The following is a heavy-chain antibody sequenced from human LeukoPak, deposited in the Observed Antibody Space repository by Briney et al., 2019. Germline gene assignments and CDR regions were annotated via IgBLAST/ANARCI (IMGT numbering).Heavy chain of an antibody. V-gene: IGHV1-8*03. CDR3: ARHSNILTGYYH. CDR2: MNPNSGNT. Sequence: GASVKVSCKASGYTFTSYDINWVRQATGQGLEWMGWMNPNSGNTGYAQKFQGRVTITRNTSISTAYMELSSLRSEDTAVYYCARHSNILTGYYHWGQGTLVTVSS. CDR1: GYTFTSYD. J-gene: IGHJ5*02. D-gene: IGHD3-9*01.